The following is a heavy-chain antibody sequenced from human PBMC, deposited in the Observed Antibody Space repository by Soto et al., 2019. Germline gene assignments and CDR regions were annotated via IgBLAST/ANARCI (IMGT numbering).Heavy chain of an antibody. CDR2: MRGIDGRT. CDR1: GFSFSTYA. J-gene: IGHJ4*02. D-gene: IGHD6-19*01. CDR3: AKDRYSAGWYGPYDY. Sequence: QPGGSLRLSCAASGFSFSTYAMNWVRQAPGKGLEWVSSMRGIDGRTFYADSVKGRFTVSRDNSKNTLYLQMNSLRAEDTAVYYCAKDRYSAGWYGPYDYWGRGTLVTVSS. V-gene: IGHV3-23*01.